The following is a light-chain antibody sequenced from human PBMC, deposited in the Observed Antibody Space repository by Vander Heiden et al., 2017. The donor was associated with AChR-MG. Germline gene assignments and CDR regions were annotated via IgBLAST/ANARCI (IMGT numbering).Light chain of an antibody. CDR2: DVS. CDR1: SSDVGSYNY. J-gene: IGLJ3*02. V-gene: IGLV2-14*01. CDR3: SSYTSSSTSVV. Sequence: QSALTQPAPVSGSPGQSITISCTGTSSDVGSYNYVSWYQQRPGKAHNLMIYDVSKRPSGVSNRFSGSKSGNTDSLTISGLQAEDEADDDCSSYTSSSTSVVFGGGTKLTVL.